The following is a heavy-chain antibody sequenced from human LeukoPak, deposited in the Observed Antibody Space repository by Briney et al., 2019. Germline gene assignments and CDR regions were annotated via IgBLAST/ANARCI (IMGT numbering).Heavy chain of an antibody. CDR1: GGSISSYY. Sequence: SETLSLTCTVSGGSISSYYWSWIRQPPGKGLEWIGYIYYSGSTNYNPSLRSRVTISVDTSKNQFSLKLNSVTAADTAVYYCARDGWEGIVATSPLDYWGQGTLVTVSS. D-gene: IGHD5-12*01. CDR2: IYYSGST. CDR3: ARDGWEGIVATSPLDY. V-gene: IGHV4-59*01. J-gene: IGHJ4*02.